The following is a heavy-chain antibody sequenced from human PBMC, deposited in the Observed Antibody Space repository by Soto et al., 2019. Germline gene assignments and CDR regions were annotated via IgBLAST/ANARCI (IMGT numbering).Heavy chain of an antibody. J-gene: IGHJ5*02. CDR3: ARGRGRGRSSTSKWFDP. CDR2: INPSGST. D-gene: IGHD2-2*01. Sequence: QVQLQQWGAGLLKPSETLSLTCAVYGGSFSGYYWSWIRQPPGKGLEWIGEINPSGSTNYNPSLKSRVTISVDTSKNQFSLKLSSVTAADTAVYYCARGRGRGRSSTSKWFDPWGQGTLVTVSS. V-gene: IGHV4-34*01. CDR1: GGSFSGYY.